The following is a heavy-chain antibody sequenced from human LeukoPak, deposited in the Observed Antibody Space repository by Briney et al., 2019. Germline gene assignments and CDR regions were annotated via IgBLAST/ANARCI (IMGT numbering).Heavy chain of an antibody. CDR1: GFTFSSFG. D-gene: IGHD1-20*01. V-gene: IGHV3-30*03. J-gene: IGHJ4*02. CDR3: ATGYNWNLSDY. Sequence: GGSLRLSCAASGFTFSSFGMHWVRQAPGKGLEWVGGISYDGSNEYYGDSVKGRFTISRDNSKNTLYVQMNSLRAEDTAVYYCATGYNWNLSDYWGQGTLVTVSS. CDR2: ISYDGSNE.